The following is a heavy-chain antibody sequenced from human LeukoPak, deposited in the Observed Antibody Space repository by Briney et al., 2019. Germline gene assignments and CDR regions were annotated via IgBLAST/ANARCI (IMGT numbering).Heavy chain of an antibody. J-gene: IGHJ4*02. CDR2: IHSDGSST. Sequence: PGGSLRLSCAASGFTFSRYWMHWVRQAPGKGLVCVSRIHSDGSSTSYADSVKGRFTMSRDNAKNTLYLQMNSLRAEDTAVYYCARGWITAGAYYDYWGQGTLVTVSS. D-gene: IGHD6-13*01. CDR3: ARGWITAGAYYDY. V-gene: IGHV3-74*01. CDR1: GFTFSRYW.